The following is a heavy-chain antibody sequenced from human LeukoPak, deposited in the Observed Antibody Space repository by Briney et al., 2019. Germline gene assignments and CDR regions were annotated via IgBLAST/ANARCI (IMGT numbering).Heavy chain of an antibody. V-gene: IGHV5-51*07. CDR3: ERRGSSGWYPSWFDP. CDR2: IYPGDSDT. CDR1: GYSFTSYW. J-gene: IGHJ5*02. D-gene: IGHD6-19*01. Sequence: GESLKISCKGSGYSFTSYWIGWVHQMPGKGLEWMGIIYPGDSDTRYSPSFQGQVTISADKSISTAYLQWSSLKASDTAMYYCERRGSSGWYPSWFDPWGQGTLVTVSS.